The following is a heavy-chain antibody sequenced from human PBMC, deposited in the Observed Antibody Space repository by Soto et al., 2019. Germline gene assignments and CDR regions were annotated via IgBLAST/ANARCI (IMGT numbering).Heavy chain of an antibody. J-gene: IGHJ4*02. CDR2: IYYSGST. V-gene: IGHV4-39*01. CDR1: GGSISSSSYY. D-gene: IGHD3-10*01. CDR3: ARRLGATGGYFDY. Sequence: SETLSLTCTFSGGSISSSSYYLGWIRQPPGKGLEWIGSIYYSGSTYYNPSLKSRVTISVDTSKNQFSLKLSSVTAADTAVYYCARRLGATGGYFDYWGQGTLVTVSS.